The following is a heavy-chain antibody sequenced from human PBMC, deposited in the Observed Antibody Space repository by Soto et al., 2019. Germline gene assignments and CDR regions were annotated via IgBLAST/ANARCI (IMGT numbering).Heavy chain of an antibody. Sequence: EVQLLESGGGLVQPGGSLRLSCAASGFTFSSYAMSWVRQAPGKGLEWVSAISGSGGSTYYADSVKGRFTISRDNSKNPLYLQRNSLRAEDTAVYYCAKERSVFGGSHYGEAFDIWGQGTLVTVSS. V-gene: IGHV3-23*01. D-gene: IGHD1-26*01. CDR1: GFTFSSYA. CDR3: AKERSVFGGSHYGEAFDI. CDR2: ISGSGGST. J-gene: IGHJ3*02.